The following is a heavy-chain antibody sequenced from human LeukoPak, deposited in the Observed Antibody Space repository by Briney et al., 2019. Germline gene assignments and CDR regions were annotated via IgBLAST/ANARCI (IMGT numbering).Heavy chain of an antibody. CDR2: LSGSGGST. D-gene: IGHD1-1*01. J-gene: IGHJ4*02. CDR3: AKERTSEGYLDY. Sequence: PGGSLRLSCAASGFTFSSYGMHWVRQAPGKGLEWVSALSGSGGSTYYADSVKGRFTISRDNSKNTLYLQMNSLRAEDTAVYYCAKERTSEGYLDYWGQGTLVTVSS. CDR1: GFTFSSYG. V-gene: IGHV3-23*01.